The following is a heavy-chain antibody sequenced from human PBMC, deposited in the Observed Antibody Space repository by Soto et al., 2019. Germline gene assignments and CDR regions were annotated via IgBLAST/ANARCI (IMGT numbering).Heavy chain of an antibody. V-gene: IGHV1-18*04. D-gene: IGHD3-3*02. CDR3: AIFGVPTQKIRALIDY. CDR1: GYTFTSYG. CDR2: ISAYNGNT. Sequence: WASVKVSCKASGYTFTSYGISWVRQAPGQGLEWMGWISAYNGNTNYAQKLQGRVTMTTDTSTSTAYMELRSLRSDDTAVYYCAIFGVPTQKIRALIDYWGQGTLVTVSS. J-gene: IGHJ4*02.